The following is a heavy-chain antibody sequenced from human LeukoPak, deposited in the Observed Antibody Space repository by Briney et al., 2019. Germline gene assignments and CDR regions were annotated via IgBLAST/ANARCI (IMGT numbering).Heavy chain of an antibody. J-gene: IGHJ4*02. V-gene: IGHV4-59*01. D-gene: IGHD2-15*01. Sequence: SETLSLTCTVSGGSLSGYHWDWIRQSPGKGLEWIGYINDRGSTDYNPSLKSRFSISVDTSKNQFSLQLNSVTAADTAMYYCARDVGGGPFFDYWGQGSLVTVSS. CDR1: GGSLSGYH. CDR2: INDRGST. CDR3: ARDVGGGPFFDY.